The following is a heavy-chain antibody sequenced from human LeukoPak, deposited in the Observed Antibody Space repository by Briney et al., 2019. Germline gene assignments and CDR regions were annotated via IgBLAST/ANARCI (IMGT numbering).Heavy chain of an antibody. Sequence: PGGSLRLSCAASGFSFSNYAMHWVRQAPGKGLEWVAVISYDGSNKYYADSVKGRFTISRDNSKNTPYLQMNSLRAEDTAVYYCARGGDYPFDYWGQGTLVTVSS. J-gene: IGHJ4*02. CDR3: ARGGDYPFDY. V-gene: IGHV3-30-3*01. D-gene: IGHD4-17*01. CDR2: ISYDGSNK. CDR1: GFSFSNYA.